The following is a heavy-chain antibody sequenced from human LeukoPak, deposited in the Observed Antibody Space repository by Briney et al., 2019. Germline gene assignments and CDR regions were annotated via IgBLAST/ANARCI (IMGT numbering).Heavy chain of an antibody. CDR2: IYYSGST. CDR3: ARGETSAQTDSNLDY. J-gene: IGHJ4*02. D-gene: IGHD3-10*01. V-gene: IGHV4-39*01. CDR1: GGSISSSSYY. Sequence: SETLSLTCTVSGGSISSSSYYWGWIRQPPGKGLEWIGSIYYSGSTYYNPSLKSRVTISVDTSKNQFSLKLSSVTAADTAVYYCARGETSAQTDSNLDYWGQGTLVTVSS.